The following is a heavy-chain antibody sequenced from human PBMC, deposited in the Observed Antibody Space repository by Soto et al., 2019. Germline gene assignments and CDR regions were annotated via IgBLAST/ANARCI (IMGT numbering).Heavy chain of an antibody. CDR3: ARLRTGRSGYYTGYYYYYYMDV. V-gene: IGHV3-11*01. J-gene: IGHJ6*03. D-gene: IGHD3-3*01. Sequence: GGSLRLSCAASGFTFSDYYMSWIRQAPGKGLEWVSYISSSGSTIYYADSVKGRFTISRDNAKNSLYLQMNSLRAEDTAVYYCARLRTGRSGYYTGYYYYYYMDVWGKGTTVTVSS. CDR2: ISSSGSTI. CDR1: GFTFSDYY.